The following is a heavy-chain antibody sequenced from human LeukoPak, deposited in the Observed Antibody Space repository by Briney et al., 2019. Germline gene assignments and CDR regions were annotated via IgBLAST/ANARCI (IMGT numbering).Heavy chain of an antibody. CDR3: AKPHYSSSWSDAFDI. Sequence: GGSLRLSCAASGFTFSSYSMNWVRQAPGKGLEWVSAISGSGGSTYYADSVKGRFTISRDNSKNTLYLQMNSLRAEDTAVYYCAKPHYSSSWSDAFDIWGQGTMVTVSS. CDR2: ISGSGGST. V-gene: IGHV3-23*01. J-gene: IGHJ3*02. D-gene: IGHD6-13*01. CDR1: GFTFSSYS.